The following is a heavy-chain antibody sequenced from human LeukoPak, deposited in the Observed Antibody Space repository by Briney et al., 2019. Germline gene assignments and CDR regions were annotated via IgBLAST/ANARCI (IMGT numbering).Heavy chain of an antibody. CDR1: GFSLSTSGVG. Sequence: ESGPTLVKPTQTLTLTCTFSGFSLSTSGVGVGWIRQPPGKALEWLALIYWNDDKRYSPSLKSRLTITKDTSKNQVVLTMTNMDPVDTATYYCAHRPPQSRDSSGYYRHWFDPWCQGTLVTVSS. CDR2: IYWNDDK. J-gene: IGHJ5*02. D-gene: IGHD3-22*01. V-gene: IGHV2-5*01. CDR3: AHRPPQSRDSSGYYRHWFDP.